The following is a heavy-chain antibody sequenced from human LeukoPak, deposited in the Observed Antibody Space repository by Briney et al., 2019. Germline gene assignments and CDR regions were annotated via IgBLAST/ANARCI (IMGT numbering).Heavy chain of an antibody. Sequence: GGSLRLSCAASGFTFSSYAMSWVRQAPGRGLEWVSAISGSGGSTYYADSVKGRFTISRDNSKNTLYLQMNSLRAEDTAVYYCARLTRVGYNSYVYWGQGTLVTVSS. V-gene: IGHV3-23*01. CDR3: ARLTRVGYNSYVY. D-gene: IGHD5-24*01. CDR2: ISGSGGST. J-gene: IGHJ1*01. CDR1: GFTFSSYA.